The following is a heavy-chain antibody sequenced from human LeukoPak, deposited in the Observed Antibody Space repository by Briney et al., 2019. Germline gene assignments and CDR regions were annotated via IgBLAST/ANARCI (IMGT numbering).Heavy chain of an antibody. D-gene: IGHD4-17*01. CDR2: IYTSGST. CDR3: ARDRYGDYVFYY. J-gene: IGHJ4*02. Sequence: SQTLSLTCTVSGGSISSYYWSWIRQPAGQGLEWIGRIYTSGSTNYNPSLKSRGTMSVDTSKNQFSLNLSSVTAADTAVYYCARDRYGDYVFYYWGQGTLVTVSS. CDR1: GGSISSYY. V-gene: IGHV4-4*07.